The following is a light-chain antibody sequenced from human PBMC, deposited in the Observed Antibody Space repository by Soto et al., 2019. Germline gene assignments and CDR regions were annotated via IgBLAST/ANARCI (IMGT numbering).Light chain of an antibody. Sequence: QSVLTQPASVSGSPGQSITISCTGTGSDIGSYKYVSWYQQHPGKAPKLIIFEVGNRPSGVSDRFSGSKSGNTASLTISGLQPEDEADYYCSSYTSISSLGVFGTGPKVTVL. J-gene: IGLJ1*01. CDR2: EVG. CDR1: GSDIGSYKY. CDR3: SSYTSISSLGV. V-gene: IGLV2-14*01.